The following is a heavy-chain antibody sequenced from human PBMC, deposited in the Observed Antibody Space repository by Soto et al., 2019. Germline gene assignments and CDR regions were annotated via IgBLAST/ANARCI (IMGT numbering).Heavy chain of an antibody. CDR1: GYTFTSYY. D-gene: IGHD2-8*01. Sequence: ASVKVSCKASGYTFTSYYMHWVRQAPGQGLEWMGIINPSGGSTSYAQKFQGRVTMTRDTSTSTVYMELSSLRSEDTAVYYCASFFPDGPHIVVMLRYYYCCTDFRGQGTTGTVSS. V-gene: IGHV1-46*01. CDR3: ASFFPDGPHIVVMLRYYYCCTDF. CDR2: INPSGGST. J-gene: IGHJ6*02.